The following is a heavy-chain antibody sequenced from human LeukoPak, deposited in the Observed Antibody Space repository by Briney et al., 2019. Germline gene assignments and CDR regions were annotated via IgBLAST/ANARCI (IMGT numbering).Heavy chain of an antibody. CDR3: AREGCTNGVCPPRYNWFDP. V-gene: IGHV4-34*01. CDR2: INHSGST. J-gene: IGHJ5*02. D-gene: IGHD2-8*01. Sequence: SETLSLTCAVYGGSFSGYYWSWIRQPPGKGLEWIGEINHSGSTNYNPSLKSRVTISVDTSKNQFSLSLSSVTAADPAVYCCAREGCTNGVCPPRYNWFDPWGQGTLVTVSS. CDR1: GGSFSGYY.